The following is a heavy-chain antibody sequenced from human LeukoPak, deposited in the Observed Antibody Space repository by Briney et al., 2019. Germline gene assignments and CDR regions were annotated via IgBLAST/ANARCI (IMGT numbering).Heavy chain of an antibody. CDR2: IHYSGNS. V-gene: IGHV4-39*01. D-gene: IGHD6-13*01. CDR1: GGSISGGNS. J-gene: IGHJ6*03. Sequence: SETLSLICTVSGGSISGGNSWGWIRQPPRKGLEWIGTIHYSGNSYYNPSLKSRVAISVDTSKNQFSLRLTSVTAADTAVYYCARPIAAAGSDFYYYYIDVWGKGTTVTVSS. CDR3: ARPIAAAGSDFYYYYIDV.